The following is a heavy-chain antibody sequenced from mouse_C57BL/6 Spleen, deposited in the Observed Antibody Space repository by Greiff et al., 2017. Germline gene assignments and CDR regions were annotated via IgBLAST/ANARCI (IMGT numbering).Heavy chain of an antibody. CDR3: ARGGILRDYAMDY. V-gene: IGHV1-53*01. Sequence: VQLQQPGTELVKPGASVKLSCKASGYTFTSYWMHWVKQRPGQGLEWIGNINPSNGGTNYNEKFKSKATLTVDKSSSTAYMQLSSLTSEDSAVYYCARGGILRDYAMDYWGQGTSVTVSS. CDR1: GYTFTSYW. CDR2: INPSNGGT. J-gene: IGHJ4*01. D-gene: IGHD1-1*01.